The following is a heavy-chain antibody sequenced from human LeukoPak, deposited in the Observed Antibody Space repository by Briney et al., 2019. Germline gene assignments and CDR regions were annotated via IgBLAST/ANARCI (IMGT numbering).Heavy chain of an antibody. CDR2: ISYDGSNK. CDR1: GFTFSSYA. D-gene: IGHD3-3*01. V-gene: IGHV3-30-3*01. CDR3: ARDSTGSSYDFWSGYYRDYYYYYGMDV. Sequence: GGSLRLSCAASGFTFSSYAMHWVRQAPGKGLEWVAVISYDGSNKYYADSVKGRFTISRDNSKNTLYLQMNSLRAEDTAVYYCARDSTGSSYDFWSGYYRDYYYYYGMDVWGQGTTVTVSS. J-gene: IGHJ6*02.